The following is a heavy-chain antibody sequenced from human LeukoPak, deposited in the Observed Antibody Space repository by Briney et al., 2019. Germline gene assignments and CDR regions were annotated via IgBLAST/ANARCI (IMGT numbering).Heavy chain of an antibody. V-gene: IGHV6-1*01. CDR2: TYYRSKWYN. Sequence: SQTLSLTCAISGDSVSSNSAAWNWIRQSPSRGLEWLGRTYYRSKWYNDYAVSVKSRITINPDTSKNQFSPQLNSVTPEDTAMYYCARGFGGAGNFDFWGQGSLVTVFS. CDR3: ARGFGGAGNFDF. D-gene: IGHD1-26*01. CDR1: GDSVSSNSAA. J-gene: IGHJ4*02.